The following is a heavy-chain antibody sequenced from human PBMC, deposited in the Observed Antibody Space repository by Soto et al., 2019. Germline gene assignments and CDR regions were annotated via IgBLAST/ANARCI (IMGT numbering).Heavy chain of an antibody. CDR2: INHSGST. V-gene: IGHV4-34*01. D-gene: IGHD1-20*01. J-gene: IGHJ4*02. CDR3: ARIIVRDSIKYYFDY. CDR1: GGSFSGYY. Sequence: SETLSLTCAVYGGSFSGYYWSWIRQPPGKGLEWIGEINHSGSTNYNPSLKSRVTISVDTSKNQFSLKLSSVTAADTAVYYCARIIVRDSIKYYFDYWGQGTLVTVSS.